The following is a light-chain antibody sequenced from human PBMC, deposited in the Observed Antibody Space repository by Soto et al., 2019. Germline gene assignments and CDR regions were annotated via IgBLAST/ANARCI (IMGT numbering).Light chain of an antibody. CDR3: QQYNSFPT. CDR2: KAS. J-gene: IGKJ1*01. Sequence: DIQMTQSPSTLSASVGDRVTITCRVSRSISSWLAWYQQKPGKAPKLLIYKASSLESGVPSRFSGSGSGTEFTLTIISLQPDDFATYYFQQYNSFPTFGPGTKVEIK. CDR1: RSISSW. V-gene: IGKV1-5*03.